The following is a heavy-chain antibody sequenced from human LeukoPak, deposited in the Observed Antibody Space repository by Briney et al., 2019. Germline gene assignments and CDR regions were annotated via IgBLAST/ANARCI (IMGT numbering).Heavy chain of an antibody. V-gene: IGHV1-2*02. Sequence: GASVKVSCKASGYTFTGYYMHWVRQAPGQGLEWMGWINPNSGGTNYAQKFQGRVTMTRDTSISTAHMELSRLRSDDTAVYYCARSTRRLGYCSSTSCYGGDFWGQGTLVTVSS. CDR1: GYTFTGYY. J-gene: IGHJ4*02. CDR2: INPNSGGT. CDR3: ARSTRRLGYCSSTSCYGGDF. D-gene: IGHD2-2*01.